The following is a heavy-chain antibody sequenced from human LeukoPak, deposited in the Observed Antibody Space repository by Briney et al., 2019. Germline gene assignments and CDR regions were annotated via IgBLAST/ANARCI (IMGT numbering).Heavy chain of an antibody. Sequence: GGSLRLSCAASGFTFSSYWMHWVRQAPGKGLVWVSRINSDGSSTSYADSVKGRFTISRDNAKNTLYLQMNSLRAEDTAVYYCARERVVVTAIEDCYYVMDVGGQGPTVPVSS. CDR1: GFTFSSYW. V-gene: IGHV3-74*01. J-gene: IGHJ6*02. CDR2: INSDGSST. CDR3: ARERVVVTAIEDCYYVMDV. D-gene: IGHD2-21*02.